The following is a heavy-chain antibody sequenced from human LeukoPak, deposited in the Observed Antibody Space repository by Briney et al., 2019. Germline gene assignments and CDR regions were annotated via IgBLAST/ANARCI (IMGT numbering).Heavy chain of an antibody. D-gene: IGHD2-21*01. CDR3: ARDDQFRWFGY. Sequence: KPSQTLSLTCTVSGASISSGDYYWSWIRQPPGKGLEWIGYIYYSGTTYYNPSLKSRITISVDTSKNQFSLKLSSVTAADTAVYYCARDDQFRWFGYWGQGTLVTVSS. CDR2: IYYSGTT. CDR1: GASISSGDYY. V-gene: IGHV4-30-4*08. J-gene: IGHJ4*02.